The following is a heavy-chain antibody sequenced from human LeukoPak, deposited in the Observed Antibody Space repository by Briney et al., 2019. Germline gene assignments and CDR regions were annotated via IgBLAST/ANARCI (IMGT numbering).Heavy chain of an antibody. J-gene: IGHJ4*02. Sequence: SETLSLTCTVSGGSISSYYWSWIRQPPGKGLEWIGYIYYSGSTNYNPSLKSRVTISVDTSENQFSLKLSSVTAADTAVYYCARDRASTRSGSYFDYWGQGTLVTVSS. V-gene: IGHV4-59*01. CDR3: ARDRASTRSGSYFDY. CDR2: IYYSGST. CDR1: GGSISSYY. D-gene: IGHD1-26*01.